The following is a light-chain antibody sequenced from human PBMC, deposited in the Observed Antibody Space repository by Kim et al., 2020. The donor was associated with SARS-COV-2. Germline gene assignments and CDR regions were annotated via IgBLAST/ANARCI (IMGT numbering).Light chain of an antibody. CDR2: DAS. V-gene: IGKV3-11*01. CDR1: QSVRTY. J-gene: IGKJ5*01. Sequence: EIVLTQSPATLSLSPGERATLSCRASQSVRTYLAWYQQKPGQAPRLLIYDASNRATGIPARFSGSGSGTDFTLTISSLEPEDFAVYYCRQRGNWPTFGQGTRLEI. CDR3: RQRGNWPT.